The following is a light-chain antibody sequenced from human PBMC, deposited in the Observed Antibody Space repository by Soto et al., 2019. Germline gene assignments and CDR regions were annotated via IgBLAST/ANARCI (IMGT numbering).Light chain of an antibody. CDR1: QSVSSSY. V-gene: IGKV3-20*01. Sequence: EIVLTQSPGTLSLSPGERATLPCRAIQSVSSSYLAWYQQKPGQAPRLLIYGASSRATGIPDRFSGSGSGTDFTLTISRLEPEDFAVYYCQQYGSSPGWTFGQGTKVDIK. CDR2: GAS. CDR3: QQYGSSPGWT. J-gene: IGKJ1*01.